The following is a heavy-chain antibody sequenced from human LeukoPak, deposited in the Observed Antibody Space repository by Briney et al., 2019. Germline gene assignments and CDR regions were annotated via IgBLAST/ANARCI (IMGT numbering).Heavy chain of an antibody. D-gene: IGHD4-17*01. Sequence: GGSLRLSCAVSGFTFGSYWMHWVRQAPGKGLVWVSRTNTDGSSTNYADSVKGRFTISRDNAKNTLYLQMNSLRAEDTAVYYCASTPDDYGDYGDYGDWGQGTLVTVSS. V-gene: IGHV3-74*01. CDR2: TNTDGSST. J-gene: IGHJ4*02. CDR3: ASTPDDYGDYGDYGD. CDR1: GFTFGSYW.